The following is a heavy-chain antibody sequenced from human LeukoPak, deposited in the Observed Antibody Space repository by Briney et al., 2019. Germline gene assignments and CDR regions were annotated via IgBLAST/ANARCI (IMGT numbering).Heavy chain of an antibody. V-gene: IGHV3-48*03. D-gene: IGHD2-15*01. CDR3: ARDRGGYFDY. CDR2: ISSSGSTI. CDR1: GFTFSSYE. J-gene: IGHJ4*02. Sequence: GGSLRLSCAASGFTFSSYEMNWVRQAPGKGLEWVSYISSSGSTIYYADSVKGRFTISRDNAKNSLHLQMNSLRAEDTAVYYCARDRGGYFDYWGQGTLVTVSS.